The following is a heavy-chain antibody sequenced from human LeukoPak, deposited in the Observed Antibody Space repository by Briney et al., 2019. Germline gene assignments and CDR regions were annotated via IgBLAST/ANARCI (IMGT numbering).Heavy chain of an antibody. CDR2: IYTSGST. CDR3: ARDSIGGGYSYDTPYSFDY. CDR1: GGSISSYY. V-gene: IGHV4-4*07. D-gene: IGHD5-18*01. J-gene: IGHJ4*02. Sequence: SETLSVTCIDSGGSISSYYWSWIRQPAGEGLEWIGRIYTSGSTNYNPSLKSRVTMSVDTSKNQFSLKLSSVTAAATAVYYCARDSIGGGYSYDTPYSFDYWGRGTLVTVSS.